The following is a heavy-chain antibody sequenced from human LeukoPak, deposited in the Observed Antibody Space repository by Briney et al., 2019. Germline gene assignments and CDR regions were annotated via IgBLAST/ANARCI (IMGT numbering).Heavy chain of an antibody. CDR3: ARANFYDFWSGWDYFDY. D-gene: IGHD3-3*01. CDR1: GGSISSYY. V-gene: IGHV4-59*01. CDR2: IYCSGST. J-gene: IGHJ4*02. Sequence: PSETLSLTCTVSGGSISSYYWSWIRQPPGKGLGWIGYIYCSGSTNYNPSLKSRVTISVDTSKNQFSLKLSSVTAADTAVYYCARANFYDFWSGWDYFDYWGQGTLVTVSS.